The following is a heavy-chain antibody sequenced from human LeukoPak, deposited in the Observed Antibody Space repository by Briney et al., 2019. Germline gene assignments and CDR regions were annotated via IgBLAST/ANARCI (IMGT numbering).Heavy chain of an antibody. CDR2: IKQDGNDK. D-gene: IGHD1-7*01. J-gene: IGHJ4*02. Sequence: PGGSLRLSCAASGFTFINYWMSWVRQAPGKGLEWVANIKQDGNDKYYVDSVKGRFTISRDNAKNSLHLQMNSLRAEDTAVYYCARGGNYGSFDYWGQGTLVIVSS. CDR3: ARGGNYGSFDY. V-gene: IGHV3-7*01. CDR1: GFTFINYW.